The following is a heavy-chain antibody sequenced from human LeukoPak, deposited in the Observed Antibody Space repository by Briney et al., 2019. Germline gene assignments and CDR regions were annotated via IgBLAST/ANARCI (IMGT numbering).Heavy chain of an antibody. CDR2: IYYSGSA. CDR3: ARGIMTTVPTFDY. Sequence: PSETLSLTCTVSGGSISSYYWSWIRQPPGKGLEWIGYIYYSGSANYNPSLKSRVTISVDTSKKQFSLRLSSVTAAETAVYYCARGIMTTVPTFDYWGQGTLVTVSS. V-gene: IGHV4-59*01. D-gene: IGHD4-17*01. CDR1: GGSISSYY. J-gene: IGHJ4*02.